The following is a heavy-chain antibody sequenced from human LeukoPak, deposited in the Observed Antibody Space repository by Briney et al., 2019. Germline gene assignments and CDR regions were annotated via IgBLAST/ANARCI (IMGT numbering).Heavy chain of an antibody. J-gene: IGHJ4*02. CDR3: ARCRGLAAPSGYFDY. Sequence: SETLSLTCAVYGGSFSGYYWSWIRQPPGKGLEWIGEINHSGSTNYNPSLKGRVTISVDTSKNQFSLKLSSVTAADTAVYYCARCRGLAAPSGYFDYWGQGTLVTVSS. CDR1: GGSFSGYY. D-gene: IGHD6-6*01. V-gene: IGHV4-34*01. CDR2: INHSGST.